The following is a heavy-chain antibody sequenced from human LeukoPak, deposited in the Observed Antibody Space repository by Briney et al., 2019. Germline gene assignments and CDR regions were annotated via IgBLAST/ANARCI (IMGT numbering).Heavy chain of an antibody. CDR2: IYHSGST. J-gene: IGHJ5*02. CDR3: ARVVSVVVVPAAIGLFDP. Sequence: SETLSLTCTVSGGSMSSYYWGWIRQPPGKGLEWIGSIYHSGSTYYNPSLKSRVTISVDTSKNQFSLKLSSVTAADTAVYYCARVVSVVVVPAAIGLFDPWGQGTLVTVSS. D-gene: IGHD2-2*02. CDR1: GGSMSSYY. V-gene: IGHV4-38-2*02.